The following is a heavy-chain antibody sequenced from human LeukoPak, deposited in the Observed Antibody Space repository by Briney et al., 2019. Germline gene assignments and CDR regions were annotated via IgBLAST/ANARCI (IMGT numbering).Heavy chain of an antibody. CDR2: IYSTGST. Sequence: GGSLRLSCAASGFTVSSNYMSWVRQAPGKGLEWVSVIYSTGSTFYADSVKGRFTISRDNSKNTLYLQMNSLRPEDTAVYYCPRAASADRRYFVFWRQGTLVTVSS. J-gene: IGHJ4*02. D-gene: IGHD3-22*01. CDR3: PRAASADRRYFVF. V-gene: IGHV3-66*01. CDR1: GFTVSSNY.